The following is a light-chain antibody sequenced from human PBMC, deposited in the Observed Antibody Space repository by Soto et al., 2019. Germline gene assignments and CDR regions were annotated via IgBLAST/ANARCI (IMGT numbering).Light chain of an antibody. CDR2: EVS. Sequence: QSALTQPPSVSGSPGQSVTISCTGTSTDFVSYNRVSWYQQPPGTAPKLIIYEVSKRPSGIPDRFSGSKSGNTASLTVSGLQTEDEADYYCSSYAGVKNFVVFGGGTKVTVL. J-gene: IGLJ2*01. CDR3: SSYAGVKNFVV. CDR1: STDFVSYNR. V-gene: IGLV2-8*01.